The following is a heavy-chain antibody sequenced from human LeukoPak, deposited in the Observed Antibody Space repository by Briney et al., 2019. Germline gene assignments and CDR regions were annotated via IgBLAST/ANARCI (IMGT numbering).Heavy chain of an antibody. D-gene: IGHD3-3*01. J-gene: IGHJ6*02. CDR3: AREGWDRNDFWTPREGYYYYYGMDV. CDR1: GYTFTGYY. V-gene: IGHV1-2*04. Sequence: ASVKVSCKASGYTFTGYYMHWVRQAPGQGLEWMGWINPNSGGTNYAQKFQGWVTMTRDTSISTAYMELSGLRSDDTAVYYCAREGWDRNDFWTPREGYYYYYGMDVWGQGTTVTVSS. CDR2: INPNSGGT.